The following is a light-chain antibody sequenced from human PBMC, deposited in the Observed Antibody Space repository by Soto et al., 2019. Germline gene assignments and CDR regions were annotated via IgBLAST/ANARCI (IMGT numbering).Light chain of an antibody. CDR3: NSYTSSNTYV. CDR1: SSDVGSYNH. J-gene: IGLJ1*01. CDR2: EVS. Sequence: QSALTQPPSVSGSPGQSVTISCTGTSSDVGSYNHVSWYQQPPGTAPKLMIYEVSNRPSGVPDRFSGSKSGNTASLTISGLQPEDEADYYCNSYTSSNTYVFGTGTKLTVL. V-gene: IGLV2-18*02.